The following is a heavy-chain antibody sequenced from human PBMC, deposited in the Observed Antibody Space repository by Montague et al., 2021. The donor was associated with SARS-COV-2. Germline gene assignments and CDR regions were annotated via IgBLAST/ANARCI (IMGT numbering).Heavy chain of an antibody. CDR3: ASGLGYGDYGDY. J-gene: IGHJ4*02. CDR2: IYAGSGT. Sequence: SLRLSCAASGLTVNGNFMTWVRQAPGKGLEWVSVIYAGSGTDYADSVKGRFTVSRDNSKNTLYLQMNSLRVDDTALYYCASGLGYGDYGDYWGQGTLVTVSS. D-gene: IGHD4-17*01. CDR1: GLTVNGNF. V-gene: IGHV3-53*01.